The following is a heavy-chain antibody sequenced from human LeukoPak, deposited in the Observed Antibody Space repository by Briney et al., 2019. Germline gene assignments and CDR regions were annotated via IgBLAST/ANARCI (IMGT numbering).Heavy chain of an antibody. CDR1: GFTFSSFT. CDR2: ISSSSDYI. J-gene: IGHJ4*02. CDR3: ARDSYNWNDGGADY. V-gene: IGHV3-21*01. Sequence: GGSLRLSCAASGFTFSSFTMNWVRQAPGKGLEWVSSISSSSDYIYYADSVKGRFTISRDNAKNSLYLQMKSLRAEDTAVYYCARDSYNWNDGGADYWGQGTLVTVSS. D-gene: IGHD1-20*01.